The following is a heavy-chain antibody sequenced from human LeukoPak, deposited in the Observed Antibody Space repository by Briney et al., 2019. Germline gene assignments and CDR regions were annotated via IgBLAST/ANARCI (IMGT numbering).Heavy chain of an antibody. CDR3: TRLYYYDSSGYAVPDY. CDR1: GFTFSSYW. J-gene: IGHJ4*02. Sequence: GGSLRLSCAASGFTFSSYWMSWVRQAPGKGLEWVASVKKDASEKYYVDSVKGRFTISRDNAKNSLYLQMNSLRAEDTAVYYCTRLYYYDSSGYAVPDYWGQGTLVTVSS. V-gene: IGHV3-7*01. CDR2: VKKDASEK. D-gene: IGHD3-22*01.